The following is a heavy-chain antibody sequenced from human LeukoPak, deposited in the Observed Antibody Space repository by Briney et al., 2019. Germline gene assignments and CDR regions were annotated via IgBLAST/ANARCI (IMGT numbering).Heavy chain of an antibody. CDR2: ISGSGGST. J-gene: IGHJ5*02. CDR3: AKDPSSSSWYVGWFDP. D-gene: IGHD6-13*01. Sequence: GGSLRLSCAASGFTFSSYAMSWVRQAPGKGLEWVSAISGSGGSTYYADSVKGRFTISRDNSKNTLYLQMNSLRAEDTAVYYCAKDPSSSSWYVGWFDPWGQGTLVTVSS. V-gene: IGHV3-23*01. CDR1: GFTFSSYA.